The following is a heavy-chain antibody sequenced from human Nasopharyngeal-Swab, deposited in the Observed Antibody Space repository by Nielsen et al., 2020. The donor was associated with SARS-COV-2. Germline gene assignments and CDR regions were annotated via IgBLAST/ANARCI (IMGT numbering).Heavy chain of an antibody. CDR3: ARVLRGVAARPLGFGYYYYYYMDV. D-gene: IGHD6-6*01. Sequence: WIRQPPGKGLEWIGEINHSGSTNYNASLKSRGTISVDTSKNQFSLKLSSVTAADTAVYYCARVLRGVAARPLGFGYYYYYYMDVWGKGTTVTVSS. CDR2: INHSGST. J-gene: IGHJ6*03. V-gene: IGHV4-34*01.